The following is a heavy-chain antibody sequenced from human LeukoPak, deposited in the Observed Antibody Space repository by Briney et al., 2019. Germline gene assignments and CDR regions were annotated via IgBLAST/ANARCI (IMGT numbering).Heavy chain of an antibody. D-gene: IGHD5-24*01. CDR1: GFTFSTSW. J-gene: IGHJ4*01. CDR2: INSDGGRT. V-gene: IGHV3-74*01. CDR3: ARGRNGFFDY. Sequence: GGSLRLSCAASGFTFSTSWMHWVRQAPGKGLVWVSEINSDGGRTRYADSVKGRLTISRDNAKNTVYLQMNSLRTDDTAMYYCARGRNGFFDYWGHGTLVTVSS.